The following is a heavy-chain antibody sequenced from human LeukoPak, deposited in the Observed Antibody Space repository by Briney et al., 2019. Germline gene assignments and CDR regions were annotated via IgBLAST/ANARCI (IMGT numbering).Heavy chain of an antibody. V-gene: IGHV4-38-2*01. Sequence: SETLSLTCAVSGYSITSGYYWGWMRQPPGKGLEWIGSIYYSGTTYYNPSLKSRVTISVDTSKNQFSLKLSSVTAADTAVYYCARKSSSWDNWFDPWGQGTLVTVSS. CDR2: IYYSGTT. CDR3: ARKSSSWDNWFDP. D-gene: IGHD6-13*01. J-gene: IGHJ5*02. CDR1: GYSITSGYY.